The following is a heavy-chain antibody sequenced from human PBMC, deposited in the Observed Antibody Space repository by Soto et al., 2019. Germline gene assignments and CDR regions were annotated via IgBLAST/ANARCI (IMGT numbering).Heavy chain of an antibody. Sequence: PGGSLRLSCAASGFTFSSYAMSWVRQAPGKGLEWVSAISGGGGTTYYADSVKGRFTISRDNSKNTLYLQMNSLRAEDTAVYYCAKERFGDLTEYFQHWGQGTLVTVSS. D-gene: IGHD3-10*01. CDR3: AKERFGDLTEYFQH. V-gene: IGHV3-23*01. CDR1: GFTFSSYA. CDR2: ISGGGGTT. J-gene: IGHJ1*01.